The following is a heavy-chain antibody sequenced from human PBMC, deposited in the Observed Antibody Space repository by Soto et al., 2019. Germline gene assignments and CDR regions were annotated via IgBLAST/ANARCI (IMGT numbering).Heavy chain of an antibody. V-gene: IGHV1-69*01. J-gene: IGHJ6*02. CDR3: AREPRGYSYGYNYYYYGMDV. Sequence: QVQLVQSGAEVKKPESSVKVSCKASGGTFSSYAISWVRQAPGQGLEWMGGIIPIFGTANYAQKFQGRVTITADESTSTAYMELSSLRSEDTAVYYCAREPRGYSYGYNYYYYGMDVWGQGTTVTVSS. CDR2: IIPIFGTA. CDR1: GGTFSSYA. D-gene: IGHD5-18*01.